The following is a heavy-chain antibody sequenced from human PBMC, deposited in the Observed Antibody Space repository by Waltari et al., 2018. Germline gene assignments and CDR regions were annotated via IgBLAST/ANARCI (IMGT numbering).Heavy chain of an antibody. CDR2: IYYRGST. Sequence: QVQLQESGPGLVKPSETLSLTCTVSGGSISSYYWSWIRQPPGKGLEWIGYIYYRGSTNYNPSLKSRVTIAVDTSKNQFSLKLSSVTAADTAVYYCARVANPNYYDSSGYYPDYWGQGTLVTVSS. CDR1: GGSISSYY. J-gene: IGHJ4*02. CDR3: ARVANPNYYDSSGYYPDY. V-gene: IGHV4-59*01. D-gene: IGHD3-22*01.